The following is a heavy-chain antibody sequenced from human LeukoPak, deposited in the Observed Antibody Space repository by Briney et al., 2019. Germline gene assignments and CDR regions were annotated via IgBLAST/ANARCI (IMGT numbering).Heavy chain of an antibody. D-gene: IGHD3-10*01. CDR1: GYTFAAYF. V-gene: IGHV1-2*02. CDR2: INPNSGGT. J-gene: IGHJ4*02. Sequence: ASVKVSCKASGYTFAAYFMHWVRQAPGQGLEWMGWINPNSGGTNYAQKFQGRVTVTRDTSLSTAYMELSRLGSDDTAVYYCARNYLSGRNQIDYWGQGTLVIVSS. CDR3: ARNYLSGRNQIDY.